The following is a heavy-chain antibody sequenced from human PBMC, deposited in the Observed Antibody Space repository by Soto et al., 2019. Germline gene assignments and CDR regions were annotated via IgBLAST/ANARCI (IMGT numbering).Heavy chain of an antibody. CDR2: IWDDGSRE. CDR1: GFTFGSYG. CDR3: TRFNGHSAFDY. Sequence: GGSLRLSCAASGFTFGSYGMHWVRQAPGKGLEWAAVIWDDGSREIYVDSVKGRFLISRDNSKNTLYLQMNSLRPEDTAVYHCTRFNGHSAFDYWGPGTLVTVSS. J-gene: IGHJ4*02. V-gene: IGHV3-33*01. D-gene: IGHD2-8*01.